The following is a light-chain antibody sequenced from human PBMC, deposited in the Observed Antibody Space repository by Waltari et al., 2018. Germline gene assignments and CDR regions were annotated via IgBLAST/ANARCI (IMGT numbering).Light chain of an antibody. J-gene: IGKJ4*01. CDR2: DAS. Sequence: DIQMTQSPSSLSASVGDRVTITCQASQDISNYLNLYQQKPGKAPKLLIYDASNLETGVPSRFSGSGSGTDFTFTISSLQPEDIATYYCQQYDNLPRGLTFGGGTKVEIK. CDR3: QQYDNLPRGLT. V-gene: IGKV1-33*01. CDR1: QDISNY.